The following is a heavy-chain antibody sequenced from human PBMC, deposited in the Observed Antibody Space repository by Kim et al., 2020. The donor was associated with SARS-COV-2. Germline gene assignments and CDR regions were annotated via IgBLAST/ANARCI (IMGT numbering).Heavy chain of an antibody. D-gene: IGHD6-19*01. CDR3: ARQKRQWLVQLGWFDP. V-gene: IGHV4-39*01. J-gene: IGHJ5*02. CDR1: GGSISSSSYY. Sequence: SETLSLTCTVSGGSISSSSYYWGWIRQPPGKGLEWIGSIYYSGSTYYNPSLKSQVTISVDTSKNQFSLKLSSVTAADTAVYYCARQKRQWLVQLGWFDPWGQGTLVTVSS. CDR2: IYYSGST.